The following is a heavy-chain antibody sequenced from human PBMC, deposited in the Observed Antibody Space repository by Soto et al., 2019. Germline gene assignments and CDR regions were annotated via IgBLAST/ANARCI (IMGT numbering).Heavy chain of an antibody. D-gene: IGHD2-2*01. Sequence: GGSLRLSCAASGFTFSSYAMHWVRQAPGKGLEWVAVISYDGSNKYYADSVKGRFTISRDNSKNTLYLQMNSLRAEDTAVYYCARDRGRSDNSCFLDYWGQGTQVTVTS. J-gene: IGHJ4*02. CDR2: ISYDGSNK. CDR1: GFTFSSYA. CDR3: ARDRGRSDNSCFLDY. V-gene: IGHV3-30-3*01.